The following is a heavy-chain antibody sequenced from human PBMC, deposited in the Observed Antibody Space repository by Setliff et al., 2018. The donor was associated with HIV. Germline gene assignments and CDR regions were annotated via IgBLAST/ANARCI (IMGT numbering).Heavy chain of an antibody. CDR2: INTNTGNP. CDR3: AREQGSDILTGYYFVDGMDV. CDR1: GDTLSIHP. J-gene: IGHJ6*02. D-gene: IGHD3-9*01. Sequence: ASVKVSCKASGDTLSIHPISWVRQAPGRGLDWMGGINTNTGNPTYAQGFTGRFVFSLDTSVSTAYLQISSLKAEDTAVYYCAREQGSDILTGYYFVDGMDVWGQGTTVTVSS. V-gene: IGHV7-4-1*02.